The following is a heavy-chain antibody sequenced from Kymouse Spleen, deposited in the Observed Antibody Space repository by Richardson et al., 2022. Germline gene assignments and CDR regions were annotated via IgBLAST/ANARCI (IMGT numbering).Heavy chain of an antibody. D-gene: IGHD3-3*01. CDR3: ARSSLRFLEWAADGMDV. V-gene: IGHV3-7*01. Sequence: EVQLVESGGGLVQPGGSLRLSCAASGFTFSSYWMSWVRQAPGKGLEWVANIKQDGSEKYYVDSVKGRFTISRDNAKNSLYLQMNSLRAEDTAVYYCARSSLRFLEWAADGMDVWGQGTTVTVSS. CDR2: IKQDGSEK. CDR1: GFTFSSYW. J-gene: IGHJ6*02.